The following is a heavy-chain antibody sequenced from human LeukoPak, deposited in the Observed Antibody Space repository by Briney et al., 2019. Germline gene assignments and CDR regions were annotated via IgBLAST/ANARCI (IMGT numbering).Heavy chain of an antibody. CDR1: GFTFGDYA. CDR3: TRGASSWYLNWFDP. D-gene: IGHD6-13*01. CDR2: FRSKAYGGTT. V-gene: IGHV3-49*03. J-gene: IGHJ5*02. Sequence: GGSLRLSCTASGFTFGDYAMSWFRQAPGKGLEWVGFFRSKAYGGTTEYAASVKGRFTISRDDSKSIAYLQMNSLKTEDTAVYYCTRGASSWYLNWFDPWGQGTLVTVSS.